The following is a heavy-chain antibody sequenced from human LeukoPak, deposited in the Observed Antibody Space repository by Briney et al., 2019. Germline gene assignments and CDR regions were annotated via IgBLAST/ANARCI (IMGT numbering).Heavy chain of an antibody. Sequence: PGGSLRLSCAASGFTVSSNYMSWVRQAPGKGLEWVSSISSSSSYIYYADSVKGRFTISRDNAKNSLYLRMNSLRAEDTAVYYCARDRSYGFGFWGQGTLVTVSS. J-gene: IGHJ4*02. CDR1: GFTVSSNY. V-gene: IGHV3-21*01. CDR2: ISSSSSYI. D-gene: IGHD5-18*01. CDR3: ARDRSYGFGF.